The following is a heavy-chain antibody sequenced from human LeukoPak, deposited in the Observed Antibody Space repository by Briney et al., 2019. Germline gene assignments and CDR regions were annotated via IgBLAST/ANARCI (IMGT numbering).Heavy chain of an antibody. CDR1: GGSISSDGYY. CDR2: IYDSGTT. V-gene: IGHV4-39*01. Sequence: SETLSLTCTVSGGSISSDGYYWGWIRQPPGKGLEWIGNIYDSGTTYYKPSLKSRVSISVDTSKSQFSLKLNSVTAADTAVYFRARQTATAAFGYWGQGTLVAVSS. J-gene: IGHJ4*02. D-gene: IGHD6-13*01. CDR3: ARQTATAAFGY.